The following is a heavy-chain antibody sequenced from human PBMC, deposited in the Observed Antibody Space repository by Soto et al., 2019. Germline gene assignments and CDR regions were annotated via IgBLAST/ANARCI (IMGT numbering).Heavy chain of an antibody. V-gene: IGHV1-69*05. CDR1: GATFSTNA. CDR2: IIPIFVTT. CDR3: ARSITATLMREEY. J-gene: IGHJ4*02. D-gene: IGHD5-18*01. Sequence: QVQLVQSGAEVKKPGSSVKVSCKASGATFSTNACSWVRQAPGQGLEWMGGIIPIFVTTDYAQKFQVRLTITTNESASTAYMELRNLRAEDTAISFCARSITATLMREEYWGQGTLGTVSS.